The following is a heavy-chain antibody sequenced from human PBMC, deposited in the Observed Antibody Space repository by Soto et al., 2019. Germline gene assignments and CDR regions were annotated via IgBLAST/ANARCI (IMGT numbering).Heavy chain of an antibody. CDR3: AKVCLSCQWAYGMDV. CDR2: ISDDGSNK. Sequence: QVQLVESGGGVVQPGRSLRLSCAASGFTFSSYGMHWVRQSPGKGLEWVAVISDDGSNKYNADSVKGRFTITRDNSKNTLYLQMNSLRAEDTAVYYFAKVCLSCQWAYGMDVWGQGTTVTVSS. J-gene: IGHJ6*02. V-gene: IGHV3-30*18. D-gene: IGHD1-26*01. CDR1: GFTFSSYG.